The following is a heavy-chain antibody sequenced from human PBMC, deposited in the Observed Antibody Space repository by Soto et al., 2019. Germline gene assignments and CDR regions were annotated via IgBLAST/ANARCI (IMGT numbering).Heavy chain of an antibody. Sequence: GGSLRLSCAVSGFICSSYDMGWVRQAPGKXLEWVSGISWNSGSIGYADSVKGRFTISRDNAKNSLYLQMNSLRAEDTALYYCAKGTDYDFWSGYYTGSGMDVWGQGTTVTVSS. CDR1: GFICSSYD. J-gene: IGHJ6*02. CDR3: AKGTDYDFWSGYYTGSGMDV. V-gene: IGHV3-9*01. D-gene: IGHD3-3*01. CDR2: ISWNSGSI.